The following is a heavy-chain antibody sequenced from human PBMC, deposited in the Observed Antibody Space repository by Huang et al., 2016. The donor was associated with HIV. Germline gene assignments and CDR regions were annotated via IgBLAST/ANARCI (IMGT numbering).Heavy chain of an antibody. V-gene: IGHV1-2*02. CDR1: GYTFTDSN. CDR2: SSPKRGGT. CDR3: ARDWSFGSSTSPAD. Sequence: QVQLVQSGAEVKNPGASVRVSCKASGYTFTDSNIHWVRPAPGQGLGWMGWSSPKRGGTIYAQRFQGRITMTRDTTISTVHMDLRRIQSDDTAVYFCARDWSFGSSTSPADWGQGTLVTVSS. D-gene: IGHD6-6*01. J-gene: IGHJ4*02.